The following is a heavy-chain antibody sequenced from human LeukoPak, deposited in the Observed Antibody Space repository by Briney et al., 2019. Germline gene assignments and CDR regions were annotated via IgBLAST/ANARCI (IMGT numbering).Heavy chain of an antibody. J-gene: IGHJ4*02. V-gene: IGHV3-74*01. CDR2: ISPDGRNI. D-gene: IGHD3-16*01. CDR1: GFTLSDYW. Sequence: GSLRLSCAASGFTLSDYWMNWVRRAPGKGPVWVSHISPDGRNIAYADSVKGRFTISRDSAKNTLYLQMNSLRVGDTAVYYCVRAGGITTPYGCCGQGTLVTVSS. CDR3: VRAGGITTPYGC.